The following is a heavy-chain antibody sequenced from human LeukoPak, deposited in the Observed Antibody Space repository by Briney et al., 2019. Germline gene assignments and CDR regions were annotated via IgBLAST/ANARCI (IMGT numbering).Heavy chain of an antibody. Sequence: ASVKVSCKASGYTFTSHYMHWVRQAPGQGLEWMGIINPSGGSTSYAQKFQGRVTMTRDTSTDTVYMELSSLISEDTTVYYCARERDVGGSYHSNFDYWGQGTLVTVSS. V-gene: IGHV1-46*01. CDR1: GYTFTSHY. J-gene: IGHJ4*02. CDR3: ARERDVGGSYHSNFDY. D-gene: IGHD3-16*02. CDR2: INPSGGST.